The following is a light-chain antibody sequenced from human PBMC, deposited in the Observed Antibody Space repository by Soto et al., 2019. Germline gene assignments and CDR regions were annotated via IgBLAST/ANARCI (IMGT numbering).Light chain of an antibody. CDR2: DVS. V-gene: IGLV2-14*01. J-gene: IGLJ2*01. CDR3: SSFGGSSTR. CDR1: SSDVGGSNY. Sequence: QSALTQPASVSGSPGQSITISCTGTSSDVGGSNYVSWYQQHPGEAPKLMIYDVSYRPSGISNRFSGSKSGNTASLTISSLQAEDEADYFCSSFGGSSTRFGGGTQLTVL.